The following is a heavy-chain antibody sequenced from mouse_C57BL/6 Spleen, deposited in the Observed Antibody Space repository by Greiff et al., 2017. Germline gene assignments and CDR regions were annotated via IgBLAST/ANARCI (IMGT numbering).Heavy chain of an antibody. J-gene: IGHJ2*01. Sequence: EVKLMESEGGLVQPGSSMKLSCTASGFTFSDYYMAWVRQVPEKGLEWVANINYDGSSTYYLDSLKSRFIISRDNAKNILYLQMSSLKSEDTATYYCAREAPSYFDYWGQGTTLTVSS. CDR2: INYDGSST. CDR3: AREAPSYFDY. V-gene: IGHV5-16*01. CDR1: GFTFSDYY.